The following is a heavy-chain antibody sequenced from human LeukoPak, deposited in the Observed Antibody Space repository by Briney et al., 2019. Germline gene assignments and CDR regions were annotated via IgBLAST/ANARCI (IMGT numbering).Heavy chain of an antibody. Sequence: SETLSLTCAVYGGSFSGYCWSWIRQPPGKGLEWIGEINHSGSTNYNPSLKSRVTISVDTSKNQFSLKLSSVTAADTAVYYCARTTEGGYTYDYFYYYYMDVWGKGTTVTISS. J-gene: IGHJ6*03. CDR2: INHSGST. D-gene: IGHD5-18*01. CDR1: GGSFSGYC. V-gene: IGHV4-34*01. CDR3: ARTTEGGYTYDYFYYYYMDV.